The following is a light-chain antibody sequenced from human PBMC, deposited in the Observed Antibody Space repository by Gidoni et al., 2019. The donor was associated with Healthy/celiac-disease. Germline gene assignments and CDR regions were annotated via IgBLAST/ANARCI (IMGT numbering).Light chain of an antibody. CDR3: QRYNSYRT. CDR2: NAS. J-gene: IGKJ1*01. Sequence: DIQMTQSPSTLSASVGDRVTITCRASQSISIWFAWYQQKPEKAPKLLIYNASSLESGVPSRFSGSGSGKEFTLTISSLQPDDFATYYCQRYNSYRTFGQGTKVEIK. V-gene: IGKV1-5*03. CDR1: QSISIW.